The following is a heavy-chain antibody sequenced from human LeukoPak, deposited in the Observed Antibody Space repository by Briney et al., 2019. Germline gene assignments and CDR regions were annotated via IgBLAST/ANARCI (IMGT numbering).Heavy chain of an antibody. CDR1: GLTFCVYA. CDR2: ISINGGST. J-gene: IGHJ3*02. D-gene: IGHD3-22*01. V-gene: IGHV3-64*01. CDR3: AKSAMIVVVSGAFDI. Sequence: GTLCLSSALSGLTFCVYATQCGPQAPEEGVEYGSAISINGGSTYYTTSVKGGFTISRTNSKNTLSRQIASLTAEHLPVFYFAKSAMIVVVSGAFDIWGQGTMVTVSS.